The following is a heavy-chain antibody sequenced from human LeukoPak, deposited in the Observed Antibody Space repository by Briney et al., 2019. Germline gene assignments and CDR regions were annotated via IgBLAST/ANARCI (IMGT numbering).Heavy chain of an antibody. CDR3: ARTAVAGIHNLAYSFDY. Sequence: ASVTVTCTASGYTFTSYGFSWVRQAPGQGLEWMGWINAYNGNTNYAQKLQGRVTMTTDTSMRTAYMELRSLISDDTVVYYCARTAVAGIHNLAYSFDYWGQGTLVTVSS. CDR2: INAYNGNT. V-gene: IGHV1-18*01. J-gene: IGHJ4*02. D-gene: IGHD6-19*01. CDR1: GYTFTSYG.